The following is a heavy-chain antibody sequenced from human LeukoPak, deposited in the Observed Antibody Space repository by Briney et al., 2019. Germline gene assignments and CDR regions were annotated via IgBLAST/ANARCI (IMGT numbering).Heavy chain of an antibody. Sequence: GGSLRLSCAASGFTFSSYAMHWVRRAPGKALEWVATISSDGGNRYYSDPVKGRFTISRDNSKNTLYLQMNSLRPEDTAVFHCARGRAVTGSTVIDYWGQGTLVTVSS. D-gene: IGHD6-19*01. V-gene: IGHV3-30-3*01. CDR1: GFTFSSYA. J-gene: IGHJ4*02. CDR3: ARGRAVTGSTVIDY. CDR2: ISSDGGNR.